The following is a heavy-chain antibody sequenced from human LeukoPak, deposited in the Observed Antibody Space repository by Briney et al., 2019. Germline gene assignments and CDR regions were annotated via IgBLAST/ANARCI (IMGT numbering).Heavy chain of an antibody. V-gene: IGHV3-74*01. CDR3: VKGLSAYYYYDMDV. CDR2: INSDGSST. J-gene: IGHJ6*02. CDR1: GFTFSSYW. Sequence: QTGGSLRLSCAASGFTFSSYWMHWVRQAPGKGLVWVSRINSDGSSTSYADSVKGRFTISRDNSKNTLYLQMNSLRAEDTAVYYCVKGLSAYYYYDMDVWGQGTTVTVSS. D-gene: IGHD2-2*01.